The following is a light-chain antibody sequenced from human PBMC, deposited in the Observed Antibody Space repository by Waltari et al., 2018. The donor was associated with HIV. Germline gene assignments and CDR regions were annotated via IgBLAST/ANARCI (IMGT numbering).Light chain of an antibody. J-gene: IGLJ2*01. Sequence: QAVVTQEPSLTVSPGGTVTLTCASSPGATTSGHYPYWLQRKPGQAPTTLIYNINTKPSWTPARFSGSLLGGKAALTLSGAQSEDEAEYYCLLFYSGVRVFGGGTKLTVL. CDR3: LLFYSGVRV. CDR1: PGATTSGHY. V-gene: IGLV7-46*01. CDR2: NIN.